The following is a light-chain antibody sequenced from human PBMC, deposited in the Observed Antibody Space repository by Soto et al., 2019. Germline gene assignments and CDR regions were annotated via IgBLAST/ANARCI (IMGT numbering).Light chain of an antibody. CDR2: AAS. V-gene: IGKV1-27*01. CDR1: QDISIY. J-gene: IGKJ2*01. Sequence: DIQMTQSPSSLSASVGDRVTITCRANQDISIYLAGYQHKPGKVPKLLIYAASSLQTGVQSRFSGSGSETVFTLTISSLQPEDVGTYYCQKYNSAPNTFGQGTRLEIK. CDR3: QKYNSAPNT.